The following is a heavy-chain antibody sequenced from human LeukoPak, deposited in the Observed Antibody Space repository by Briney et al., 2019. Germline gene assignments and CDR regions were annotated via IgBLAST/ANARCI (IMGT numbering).Heavy chain of an antibody. CDR2: IYHSGST. Sequence: SETLSLTCTVSGYSISGDNYWGWIRQPPGKALEWIGSIYHSGSTYYNPSLKSRVTISVDTSKNQFSLKLTSLTAADTAVYYCARITAALTDYWGQGTLVTVSS. J-gene: IGHJ4*02. CDR3: ARITAALTDY. V-gene: IGHV4-38-2*02. CDR1: GYSISGDNY. D-gene: IGHD6-13*01.